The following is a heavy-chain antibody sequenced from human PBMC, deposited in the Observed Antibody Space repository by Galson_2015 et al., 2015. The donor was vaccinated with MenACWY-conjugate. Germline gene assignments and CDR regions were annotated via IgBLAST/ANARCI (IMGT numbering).Heavy chain of an antibody. CDR3: ATLSSGKFDY. V-gene: IGHV3-23*01. CDR2: FSSNGHST. Sequence: SLRLSCAASGLTFNSYAMSWVRQAPGKGLEWVSVFSSNGHSTNYADSVKGQFTISRDNSKNTLYLQMDSLKTEDTAVYYCATLSSGKFDYWGQGTLVTVSS. CDR1: GLTFNSYA. J-gene: IGHJ4*02. D-gene: IGHD1-14*01.